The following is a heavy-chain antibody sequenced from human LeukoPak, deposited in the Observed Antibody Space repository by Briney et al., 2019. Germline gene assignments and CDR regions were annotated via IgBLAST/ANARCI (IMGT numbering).Heavy chain of an antibody. D-gene: IGHD5-18*01. V-gene: IGHV3-7*01. CDR3: ARNVDTAMEYYFDY. CDR2: IKQDGSEK. CDR1: GFTFSSYE. Sequence: PGGSLRLSCAASGFTFSSYEMNWVRQAPGKGLEWVANIKQDGSEKYYVDSVKGRSTISRDNAKNSLYLQMNSLRAEDTAVYYCARNVDTAMEYYFDYWGQGTLVTVSS. J-gene: IGHJ4*02.